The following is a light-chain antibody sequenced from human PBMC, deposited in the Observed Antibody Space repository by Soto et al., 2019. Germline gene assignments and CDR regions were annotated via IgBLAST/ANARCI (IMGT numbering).Light chain of an antibody. Sequence: DIVMTHSPDSLILSLGERATINCKSSQTVFHTSYNKDFLAWYQQKAGQPPKLLFYWASTRESGVPARFSGGGSGTDFSLTISSLQPEDVAVYYCQQYYSSVTFGQGTRLEIK. CDR2: WAS. CDR3: QQYYSSVT. J-gene: IGKJ5*01. V-gene: IGKV4-1*01. CDR1: QTVFHTSYNKDF.